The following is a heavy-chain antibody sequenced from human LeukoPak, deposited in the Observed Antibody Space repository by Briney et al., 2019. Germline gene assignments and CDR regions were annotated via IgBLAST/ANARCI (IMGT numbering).Heavy chain of an antibody. V-gene: IGHV3-48*02. J-gene: IGHJ4*02. CDR2: ISSSSSTI. CDR3: ARVYYDSSGAIPDY. CDR1: GFTFSSYS. Sequence: PGGSLRLSCAASGFTFSSYSMNWVRQAPGKGLEWVSYISSSSSTIYYADSVKGRFTISRDNAKNSLYLQMNSLRDEDTAVYYCARVYYDSSGAIPDYWGQGTLVTVSS. D-gene: IGHD3-22*01.